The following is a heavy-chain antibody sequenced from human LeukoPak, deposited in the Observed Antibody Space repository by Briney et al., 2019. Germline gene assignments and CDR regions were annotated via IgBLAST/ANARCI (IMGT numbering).Heavy chain of an antibody. CDR3: AKDLAYGGNYYFDY. J-gene: IGHJ4*02. V-gene: IGHV3-23*01. CDR1: GFTFSSYA. D-gene: IGHD4-23*01. Sequence: GGSLRLSCAASGFTFSSYAMSWVRQAPGKGLEWVLAISGSGGSTYYADSVKGRFTISRDNSKNTLYLQMNSLRAEDTAVYYCAKDLAYGGNYYFDYWGQGTLVTVSS. CDR2: ISGSGGST.